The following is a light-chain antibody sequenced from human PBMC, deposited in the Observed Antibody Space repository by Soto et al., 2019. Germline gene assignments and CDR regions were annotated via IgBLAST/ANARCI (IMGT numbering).Light chain of an antibody. CDR3: HQRQSWPRT. CDR1: QTLSNR. J-gene: IGKJ1*01. V-gene: IGKV3-11*01. CDR2: VTS. Sequence: EIVVTQSPATLSSFPGERVTLSCRASQTLSNRVAWYQHKPGQAPRLLIYVTSNRATAIPATFSRRGPGTHSTLTISSLELEDSALYYCHQRQSWPRTSGQGTKVDIK.